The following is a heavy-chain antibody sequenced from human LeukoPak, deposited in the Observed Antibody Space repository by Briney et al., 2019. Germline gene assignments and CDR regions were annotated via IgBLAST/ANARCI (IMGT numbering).Heavy chain of an antibody. CDR1: GFTFSSYG. CDR2: IRYDGSNK. Sequence: GGSLRLSCAASGFTFSSYGMHWVRQAPGKGLEWVAFIRYDGSNKYYADSVKGRFTISRDNSKNTLYLQMNSLRAEDTAVYYCYTYYYGSGRYYDYWGQGTLVTVSS. V-gene: IGHV3-30*02. CDR3: YTYYYGSGRYYDY. J-gene: IGHJ4*02. D-gene: IGHD3-10*01.